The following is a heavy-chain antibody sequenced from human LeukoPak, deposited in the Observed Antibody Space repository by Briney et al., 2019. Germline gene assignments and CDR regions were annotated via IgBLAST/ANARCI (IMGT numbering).Heavy chain of an antibody. V-gene: IGHV3-30*18. CDR1: GFTFSSYG. J-gene: IGHJ2*01. CDR2: ISYDGSNK. D-gene: IGHD2-21*02. CDR3: AKQYGDHYWYFDL. Sequence: GGSLRLSCAASGFTFSSYGMHWVRQAPGKGLEWVAVISYDGSNKYYADSVKGRFTISRDNSKDTLYLQMNSLRAEDTAVYYCAKQYGDHYWYFDLWGRGTLVTVSS.